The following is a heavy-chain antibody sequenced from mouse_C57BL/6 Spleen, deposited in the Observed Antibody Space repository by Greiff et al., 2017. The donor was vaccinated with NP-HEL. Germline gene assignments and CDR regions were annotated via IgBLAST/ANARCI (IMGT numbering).Heavy chain of an antibody. D-gene: IGHD2-5*01. J-gene: IGHJ2*01. CDR1: GYTFTDYY. V-gene: IGHV1-26*01. CDR2: INPNNGGT. CDR3: ARSGPPYYSTAYFDY. Sequence: EVKLQQSGPELVKPGASVKISCKASGYTFTDYYMNWVKQSHGKSLEWIGDINPNNGGTSYNQKFKGKATLTVDKSSSTAYMELRSLTSEDSAVYYCARSGPPYYSTAYFDYWGQGTTLTVSS.